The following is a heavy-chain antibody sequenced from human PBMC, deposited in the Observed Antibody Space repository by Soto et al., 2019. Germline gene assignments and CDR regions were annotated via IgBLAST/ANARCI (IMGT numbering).Heavy chain of an antibody. Sequence: QVQLAQSGAEVKMPGSSVKVSCKASGGTFNSYTISWVRQAPGQGLEWMGRIIPILGISTYAQKFQGRVTITADKSTSTAYMELSSLRSEDTAVYYCAVGATVVTPDYWGQGTLVTVSS. J-gene: IGHJ4*02. CDR1: GGTFNSYT. CDR2: IIPILGIS. V-gene: IGHV1-69*02. D-gene: IGHD1-26*01. CDR3: AVGATVVTPDY.